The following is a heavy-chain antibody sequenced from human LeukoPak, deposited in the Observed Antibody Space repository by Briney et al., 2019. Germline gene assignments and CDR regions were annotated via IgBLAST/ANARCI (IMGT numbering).Heavy chain of an antibody. CDR1: GFTFSSYA. CDR3: AKEYYYDSSGYYYHYFDY. J-gene: IGHJ4*02. Sequence: PGRSLRLSCAASGFTFSSYAMHWVRQAPGKGLEWVAVIWYDGSNKYYADSVKGRFTISRDNSKNTLYLQMNSLRAEDTAVCYCAKEYYYDSSGYYYHYFDYWGQGTLVTVSS. V-gene: IGHV3-33*06. D-gene: IGHD3-22*01. CDR2: IWYDGSNK.